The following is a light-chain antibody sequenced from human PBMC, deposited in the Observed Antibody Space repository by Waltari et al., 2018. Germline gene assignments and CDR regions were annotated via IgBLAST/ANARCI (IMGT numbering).Light chain of an antibody. V-gene: IGKV1-5*03. CDR3: RQYDDYIPRT. J-gene: IGKJ4*01. CDR1: QSISIG. CDR2: QTS. Sequence: VQFTQSPSTPSSVLGGRGTTTCWASQSISIGWAWYQWNPGKAPKPLISQTSTLQGGVPSRFRGSGSGTEFTRTIRILQPDDGGTYYCRQYDDYIPRTFGGGTKVEIK.